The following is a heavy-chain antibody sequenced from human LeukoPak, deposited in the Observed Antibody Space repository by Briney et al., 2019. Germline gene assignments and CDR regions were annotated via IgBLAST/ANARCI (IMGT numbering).Heavy chain of an antibody. J-gene: IGHJ4*02. CDR2: ISNYNGNA. Sequence: ASVKVSCKASGYSFVLYGISWVRQAPGQGPEWMGWISNYNGNANYAQKLQGRVTMTTDTSTSTAYMELRSLRSDDTAVYYCARGSDIVVVPAATAYDYWGQGTLVTVSS. V-gene: IGHV1-18*01. D-gene: IGHD2-2*01. CDR3: ARGSDIVVVPAATAYDY. CDR1: GYSFVLYG.